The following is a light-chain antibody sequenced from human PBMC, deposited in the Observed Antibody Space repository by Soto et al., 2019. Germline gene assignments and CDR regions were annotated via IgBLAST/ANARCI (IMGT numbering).Light chain of an antibody. V-gene: IGKV3D-20*02. CDR1: QSISSSY. CDR2: GAS. CDR3: QQRSNWPPIT. Sequence: EILLTQSPCTLALSPGKRATLSCRASQSISSSYLAWYQQRPGQAPRLLIYGASSRATGIPDRFSGSGSGTDFTLTISSLEHEDFAVYYCQQRSNWPPITFGQGTRLEIK. J-gene: IGKJ5*01.